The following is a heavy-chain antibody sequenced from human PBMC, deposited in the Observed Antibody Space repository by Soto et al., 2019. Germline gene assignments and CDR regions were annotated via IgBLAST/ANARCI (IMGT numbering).Heavy chain of an antibody. V-gene: IGHV1-69*02. CDR2: IIPVLGVA. CDR3: ARSGSNENWFDP. J-gene: IGHJ5*02. CDR1: GGTFSIYT. D-gene: IGHD1-26*01. Sequence: QVQLVQSGAEVKKPGSSVKVSCKASGGTFSIYTITWVRQVPGQGLEWMGRIIPVLGVANYAQRFQGRVTITADKSTSTTYMELSSLRSEDTAVYYCARSGSNENWFDPWGQGTLVTVSS.